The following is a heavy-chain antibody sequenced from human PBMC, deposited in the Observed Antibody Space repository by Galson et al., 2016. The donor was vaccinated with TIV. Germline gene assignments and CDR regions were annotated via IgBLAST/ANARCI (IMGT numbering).Heavy chain of an antibody. Sequence: SLRLSCAVSGFSVNIFYMGWVRQAPGKGLEWVSLLESGGTTHYTDSVKGRFTITRDSSWNTLFLQMNDLRADATAIYYCARKDSSVHGDLGGAFDIWPRDNGHRLF. V-gene: IGHV3-53*01. J-gene: IGHJ3*02. CDR1: GFSVNIFY. CDR2: LESGGTT. CDR3: ARKDSSVHGDLGGAFDI. D-gene: IGHD4-17*01.